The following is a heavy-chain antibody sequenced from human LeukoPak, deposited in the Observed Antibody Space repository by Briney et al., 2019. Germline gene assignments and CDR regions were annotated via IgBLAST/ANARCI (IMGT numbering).Heavy chain of an antibody. Sequence: PGGSLRLSCAASGFTFSIYSMNWVRQAPGKGLEWVSYIASSTSTRFYADSAKGRFTISRDNAKNSLYLQMNSLRAEDTAVYYCASILGYCTGSTCTNDFWGQGTLVTVSS. V-gene: IGHV3-48*01. J-gene: IGHJ4*02. CDR3: ASILGYCTGSTCTNDF. CDR1: GFTFSIYS. D-gene: IGHD2-15*01. CDR2: IASSTSTR.